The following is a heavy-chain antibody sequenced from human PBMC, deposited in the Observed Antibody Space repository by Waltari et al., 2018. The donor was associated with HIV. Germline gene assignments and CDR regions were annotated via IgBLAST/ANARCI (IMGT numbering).Heavy chain of an antibody. CDR3: ARPNPHGMDV. Sequence: QVQLQESGPGLVKPSETLSLTCTVSGGSISSYYWSWIRQPPGKGLEWIGYIYYSGSTNYNPSLKSRVTISVDTSKNQFSLKLSSVTAADTAVYYCARPNPHGMDVWGQGTTVTVSS. V-gene: IGHV4-59*08. J-gene: IGHJ6*02. CDR2: IYYSGST. CDR1: GGSISSYY.